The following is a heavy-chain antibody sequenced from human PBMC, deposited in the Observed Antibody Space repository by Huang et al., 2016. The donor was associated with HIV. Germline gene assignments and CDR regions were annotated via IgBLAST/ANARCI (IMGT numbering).Heavy chain of an antibody. V-gene: IGHV3-30*18. CDR1: GFTFSRYG. D-gene: IGHD6-13*01. CDR3: AKDRLSATGSSYFDY. J-gene: IGHJ4*02. Sequence: QVHLVESGGGVVQPGRSLRLSCAASGFTFSRYGIHWVRQAPDKGLGWVAVISYDGSNKYSADSVKGRFTISRDNSKNTLYLEMNSLRDEDTAVYYCAKDRLSATGSSYFDYWGQGTLVTVSS. CDR2: ISYDGSNK.